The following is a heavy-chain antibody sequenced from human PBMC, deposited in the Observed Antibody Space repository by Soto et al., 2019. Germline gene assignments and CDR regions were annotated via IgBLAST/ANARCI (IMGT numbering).Heavy chain of an antibody. CDR3: ARDTYYYIFTGYSYYYGMDV. D-gene: IGHD3-9*01. V-gene: IGHV4-34*01. CDR1: GGSFSGYY. Sequence: SETLSLTCAVYGGSFSGYYWSWIRQPPGKGLEWIGEINHSGSTNYNPSLKSRVTISVDTSKNQFSLKLSSVTAADTAVYYCARDTYYYIFTGYSYYYGMDVWGQGTTVTVS. CDR2: INHSGST. J-gene: IGHJ6*01.